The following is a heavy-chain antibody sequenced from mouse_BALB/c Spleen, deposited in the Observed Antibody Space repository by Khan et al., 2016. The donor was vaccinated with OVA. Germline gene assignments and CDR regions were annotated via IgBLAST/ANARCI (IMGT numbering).Heavy chain of an antibody. V-gene: IGHV1-20*02. CDR1: GYTFTGYF. CDR2: INPHIGET. D-gene: IGHD1-1*01. Sequence: EVQLQESGPELVKPGASVKISYKASGYTFTGYFMNWVMQSHGKSLEWIGRINPHIGETFYNQKFKGKATLTVDESSSTAHMELRSLASEDSAVYYCARKNGSDFDYWGQGTTLTVSS. J-gene: IGHJ2*01. CDR3: ARKNGSDFDY.